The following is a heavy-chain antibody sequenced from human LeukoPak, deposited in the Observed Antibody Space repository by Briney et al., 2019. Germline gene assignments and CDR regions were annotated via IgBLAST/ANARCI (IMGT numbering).Heavy chain of an antibody. D-gene: IGHD4-17*01. Sequence: GGSLRLSCAASGFTFDDYAMHGVRQAPGKGLEWVSGISWNSGSIGYADSVKGRFTISRDNAKNCLYLQMKSLRAEDTALYYCAKDLAREDYGYYFDYWGQGTLGTVSS. CDR2: ISWNSGSI. V-gene: IGHV3-9*01. CDR1: GFTFDDYA. CDR3: AKDLAREDYGYYFDY. J-gene: IGHJ4*02.